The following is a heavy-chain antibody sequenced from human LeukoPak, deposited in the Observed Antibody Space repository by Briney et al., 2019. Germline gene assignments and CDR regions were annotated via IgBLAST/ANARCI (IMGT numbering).Heavy chain of an antibody. Sequence: GRSLRLSCAASGFTFSSYAMHRVRQAPGKGLERVAVISYDGSNKYYADSVNGRFTISRDNSKNTLYLQMNSLRAEDTAVYYCAREPCGGDCYYYYYGMDVWGQGTTVSVFS. CDR1: GFTFSSYA. V-gene: IGHV3-30-3*01. CDR3: AREPCGGDCYYYYYGMDV. D-gene: IGHD2-21*02. CDR2: ISYDGSNK. J-gene: IGHJ6*02.